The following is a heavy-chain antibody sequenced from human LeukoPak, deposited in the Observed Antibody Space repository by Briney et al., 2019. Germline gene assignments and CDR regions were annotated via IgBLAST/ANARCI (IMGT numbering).Heavy chain of an antibody. J-gene: IGHJ5*02. CDR3: AKDHLELRGHNWFDP. CDR2: IYSGGST. D-gene: IGHD1-7*01. Sequence: PGGSLRLSCAASGFTVSSNYMSWVRQAPGKGLEWVSVIYSGGSTYYADSVKGRFTISRDNSKNTLYLQMNSLRAEDTAVYYCAKDHLELRGHNWFDPWGQGTLVTVSS. CDR1: GFTVSSNY. V-gene: IGHV3-53*01.